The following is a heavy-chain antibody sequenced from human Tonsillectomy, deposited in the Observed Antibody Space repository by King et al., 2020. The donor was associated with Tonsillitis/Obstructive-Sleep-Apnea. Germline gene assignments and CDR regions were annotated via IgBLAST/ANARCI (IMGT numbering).Heavy chain of an antibody. V-gene: IGHV4-34*01. J-gene: IGHJ3*02. CDR2: INHSGST. Sequence: VQLPQWGAGLLKPSETLSLTCAVYGGSFSGYYWSWIRQPPGKGLEWIGEINHSGSTNYNPSLKSRVTISVDTSKNQFSLKLSSVTAADTAVYYCATGALDSSGYYGDAFDIWGQGTMVTVSS. D-gene: IGHD3-22*01. CDR3: ATGALDSSGYYGDAFDI. CDR1: GGSFSGYY.